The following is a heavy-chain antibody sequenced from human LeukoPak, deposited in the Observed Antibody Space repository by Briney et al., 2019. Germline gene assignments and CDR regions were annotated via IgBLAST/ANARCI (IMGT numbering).Heavy chain of an antibody. CDR1: GGSISRSSYY. V-gene: IGHV4-39*01. CDR3: ARHYSSGSLSLNYYYYMDV. D-gene: IGHD3-10*01. Sequence: SETLSLTCNVSGGSISRSSYYWGWIRQPPGKGLEWIGSIHYSGSTYYNPSLKSRVTISVDTSKNQFSLKQSSVTAADTAVYYCARHYSSGSLSLNYYYYMDVWGKGTTVTVSS. J-gene: IGHJ6*03. CDR2: IHYSGST.